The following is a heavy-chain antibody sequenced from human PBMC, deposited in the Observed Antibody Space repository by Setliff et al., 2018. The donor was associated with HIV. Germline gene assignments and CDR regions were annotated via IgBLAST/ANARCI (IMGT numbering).Heavy chain of an antibody. V-gene: IGHV4-38-2*02. CDR3: ARAMRGVVVTNMYYYYGMDV. Sequence: SETLSLTFTVSGYSISSGYHWGWIRQPPGKGLEWIGSIYHSGSTYYNPSLKSRVTISVDTSKNQFSLKLSSVTAADTAVYYCARAMRGVVVTNMYYYYGMDVWGQGTTVTVSS. D-gene: IGHD2-21*02. J-gene: IGHJ6*02. CDR1: GYSISSGYH. CDR2: IYHSGST.